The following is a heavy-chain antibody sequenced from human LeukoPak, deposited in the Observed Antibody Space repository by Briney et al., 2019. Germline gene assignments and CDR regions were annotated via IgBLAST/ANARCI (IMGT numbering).Heavy chain of an antibody. CDR3: AKADLGYSGYDLIWFDP. D-gene: IGHD5-12*01. CDR1: GGSISSYY. Sequence: SETLSLTCTVSGGSISSYYWSWIRQPAGKGLEWIGRIYTSGSTNYNPSLKSRVTMSVDTSKNQFSLKLSSVTAADTAVYYCAKADLGYSGYDLIWFDPWGQGTLVTVSS. J-gene: IGHJ5*02. V-gene: IGHV4-4*07. CDR2: IYTSGST.